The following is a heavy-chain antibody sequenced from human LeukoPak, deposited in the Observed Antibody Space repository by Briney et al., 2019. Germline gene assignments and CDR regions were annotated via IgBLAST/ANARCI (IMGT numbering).Heavy chain of an antibody. D-gene: IGHD1-14*01. V-gene: IGHV3-23*01. Sequence: RPGGSLRLSCAASGFTFSSYAMSWVRQAPGKGLEWVSAISGSGGSTYYADSVKGRFTISRDNSKSTLYLQMNSLRAEDAAVYYCAKTIVPTRNYDYYYGMDVWGQGTTVTVSS. CDR2: ISGSGGST. CDR3: AKTIVPTRNYDYYYGMDV. CDR1: GFTFSSYA. J-gene: IGHJ6*02.